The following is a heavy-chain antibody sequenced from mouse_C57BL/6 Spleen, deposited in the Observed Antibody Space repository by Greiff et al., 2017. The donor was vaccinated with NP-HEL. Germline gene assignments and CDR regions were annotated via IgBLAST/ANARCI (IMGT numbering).Heavy chain of an antibody. V-gene: IGHV5-9*01. CDR2: ISGGGGNT. D-gene: IGHD4-1*01. Sequence: VQLKESGGGLVKPGGSLKLSCAASGFTFSSYTMSWVRQTPEKRLEWVATISGGGGNTYYPDSVKGRFTISRDNAKNTLYLQMSSLRSEDTALYYCARQGLTGHFDYWGQGTTLTVSS. CDR3: ARQGLTGHFDY. J-gene: IGHJ2*01. CDR1: GFTFSSYT.